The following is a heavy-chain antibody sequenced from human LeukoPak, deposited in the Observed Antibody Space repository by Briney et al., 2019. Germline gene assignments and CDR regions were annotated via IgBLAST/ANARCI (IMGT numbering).Heavy chain of an antibody. CDR2: INPSIDSI. J-gene: IGHJ4*02. V-gene: IGHV1-46*01. Sequence: ASVKVSCKASGYTLTTYYIHWVRQAPGQGLEWMGIINPSIDSINYARKFQRRVTMTSDTSTSTVYMELSALRSEDTAVYYCAREWRIQLYLPDYWGQGTLVTVSS. D-gene: IGHD5-18*01. CDR3: AREWRIQLYLPDY. CDR1: GYTLTTYY.